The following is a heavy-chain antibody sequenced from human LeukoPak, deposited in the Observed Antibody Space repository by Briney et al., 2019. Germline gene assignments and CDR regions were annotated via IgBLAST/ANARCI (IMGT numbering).Heavy chain of an antibody. D-gene: IGHD2-2*01. CDR2: ISGSGGST. J-gene: IGHJ4*02. CDR1: GFTFSSYA. Sequence: SGGSLRLSCAASGFTFSSYAMSWVRQAPGKGLEWVSAISGSGGSTYYADSVKGRFTISRDNSKNTLYLQMNSLRAEDTAVYYCAKKHVVVPAEAFDYWGQGTLVTVSS. CDR3: AKKHVVVPAEAFDY. V-gene: IGHV3-23*01.